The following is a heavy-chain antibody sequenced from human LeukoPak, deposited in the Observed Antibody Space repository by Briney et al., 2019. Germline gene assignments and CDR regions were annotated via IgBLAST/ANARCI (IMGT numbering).Heavy chain of an antibody. CDR2: TYYRSKWYN. J-gene: IGHJ6*03. CDR3: ARGFWSGYPGDYYYMDV. Sequence: SQTLSLTCAISGDSVSSNSAAWNWIRQSPSRGLEWLGRTYYRSKWYNDYAVSVKSRITINPDTSKNQFSLHLNSVTPEDTAVYYCARGFWSGYPGDYYYMDVWGKGTTVTVSS. CDR1: GDSVSSNSAA. V-gene: IGHV6-1*01. D-gene: IGHD3-3*01.